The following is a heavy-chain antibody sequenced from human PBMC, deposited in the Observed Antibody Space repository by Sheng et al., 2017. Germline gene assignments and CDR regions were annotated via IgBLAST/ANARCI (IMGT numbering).Heavy chain of an antibody. CDR2: TNQDGSVK. V-gene: IGHV3-7*01. Sequence: EVQLVESGGGLVQPGGSVRVSCAASGFSISNYWMNWVRQAPGKGLEWVANTNQDGSVKNHVDSVKGRFTISRDNAKNSMYLQMNSLKVEDTAVYYCATDAGMTHYWGQGTLVTVSS. CDR3: ATDAGMTHY. J-gene: IGHJ4*02. D-gene: IGHD2-21*02. CDR1: GFSISNYW.